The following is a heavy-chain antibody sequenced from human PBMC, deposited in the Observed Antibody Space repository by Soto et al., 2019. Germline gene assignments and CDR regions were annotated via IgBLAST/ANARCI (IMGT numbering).Heavy chain of an antibody. CDR1: GGPISSGGYS. CDR3: ARGVVHRGWFDP. J-gene: IGHJ5*02. V-gene: IGHV4-30-2*01. CDR2: IYHSGGT. D-gene: IGHD3-10*01. Sequence: QLQLQESGSGLVKPSQTLSLTCAVSGGPISSGGYSWSWIRQPPGKGLEWIGYIYHSGGTYYHPSLKSRVTISVDRSKNQFSLNLSSVTAADTAVYYCARGVVHRGWFDPWGQGTLVTVSS.